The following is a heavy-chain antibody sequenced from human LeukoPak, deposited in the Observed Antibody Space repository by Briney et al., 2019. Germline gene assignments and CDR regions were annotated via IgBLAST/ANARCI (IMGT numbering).Heavy chain of an antibody. Sequence: SETLCLTCAVYGGSFSGYYWSWIRQPPGKGLEWIGEINHSGSTNYNTSLKSRVTISVDTSKNQFSLKLSSVTAADTAVYYCARGPARGWFDPWGQGTLVTVSS. J-gene: IGHJ5*02. V-gene: IGHV4-34*01. CDR1: GGSFSGYY. D-gene: IGHD2-15*01. CDR3: ARGPARGWFDP. CDR2: INHSGST.